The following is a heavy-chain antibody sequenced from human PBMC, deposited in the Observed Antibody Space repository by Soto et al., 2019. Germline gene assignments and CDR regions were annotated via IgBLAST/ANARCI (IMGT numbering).Heavy chain of an antibody. Sequence: EVQLVESGGGLVQPGGSLRLPCAASGFTFSSYWMSWVRQAPGKGLEWVANINQDGSEKYHVDSVKGRFTISRDNAKNSLYLQMNSLRVEDTAVYYCARAPAPGTVDYWGQGTLVTVSS. D-gene: IGHD1-1*01. J-gene: IGHJ4*02. CDR3: ARAPAPGTVDY. V-gene: IGHV3-7*04. CDR1: GFTFSSYW. CDR2: INQDGSEK.